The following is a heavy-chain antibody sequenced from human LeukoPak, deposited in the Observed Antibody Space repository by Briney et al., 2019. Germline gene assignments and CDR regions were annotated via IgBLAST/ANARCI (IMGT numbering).Heavy chain of an antibody. V-gene: IGHV3-23*01. D-gene: IGHD3-10*01. Sequence: GGSLRLSCAASGFIFSSYAMTWVRQAPGRGLEWLSTISGSGITTYYVDSVKGRFTVSRDNSKNTLYLQMSSLRAGDTAVYYCAKAGHYGSGSYYSDYWGRGTLVTVSP. CDR2: ISGSGITT. J-gene: IGHJ4*02. CDR1: GFIFSSYA. CDR3: AKAGHYGSGSYYSDY.